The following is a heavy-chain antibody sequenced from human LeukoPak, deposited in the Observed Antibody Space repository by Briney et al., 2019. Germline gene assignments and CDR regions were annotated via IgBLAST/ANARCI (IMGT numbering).Heavy chain of an antibody. D-gene: IGHD6-13*01. J-gene: IGHJ6*02. CDR2: ISGSGGST. CDR3: AKGTLVGQDHYYYGMDV. V-gene: IGHV3-23*01. Sequence: GGSLRLSCAASGFTFSSYAMSWVRQAPGKGLEWVSAISGSGGSTYYADSVKGRFTISRDNSKNTLYLQMNSLRAEDTAVYYCAKGTLVGQDHYYYGMDVWGQGTTVTVSS. CDR1: GFTFSSYA.